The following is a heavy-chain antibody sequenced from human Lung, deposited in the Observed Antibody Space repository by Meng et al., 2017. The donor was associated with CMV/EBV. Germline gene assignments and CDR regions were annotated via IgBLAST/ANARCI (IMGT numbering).Heavy chain of an antibody. CDR2: IYYSGST. V-gene: IGHV4-31*03. Sequence: SETLSLXXTVSGGSISSGGYYWSWIRQHPGKGLEWIGYIYYSGSTYYNPSLKSRVTISVDTSKNQFSLKLSSVTAADTAVYYCARGGRGIAARGWFDPWGQGTLVTVSS. CDR1: GGSISSGGYY. J-gene: IGHJ5*02. CDR3: ARGGRGIAARGWFDP. D-gene: IGHD6-6*01.